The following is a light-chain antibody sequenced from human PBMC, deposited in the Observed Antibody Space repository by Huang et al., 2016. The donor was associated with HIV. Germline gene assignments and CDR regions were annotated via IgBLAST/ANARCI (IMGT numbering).Light chain of an antibody. CDR1: QGVGSN. CDR2: DAS. Sequence: EIVMTQSPATLSVSPVGRATLSCRASQGVGSNLAWYQQKPGQAPRLLIYDASTRATGIPARFRGSGSGTECTLTISDLQSEDFAVYFCHQYNDWPITFGPGTKVDIK. V-gene: IGKV3-15*01. J-gene: IGKJ3*01. CDR3: HQYNDWPIT.